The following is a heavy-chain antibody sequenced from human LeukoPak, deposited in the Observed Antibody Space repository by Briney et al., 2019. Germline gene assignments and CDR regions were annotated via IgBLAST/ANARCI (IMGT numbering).Heavy chain of an antibody. CDR1: GFTFSSYW. CDR3: ARDRCSSTSCNNRGWFDP. Sequence: GALRLSCAASGFTFSSYWMHWVRQAPGKGLVWVSRINSDGSSTSYADSVKGRFTISRDNAKNTLYLQMNSLRAEDTAVYYCARDRCSSTSCNNRGWFDPWGQGTLVTVSS. J-gene: IGHJ5*02. D-gene: IGHD2-2*01. CDR2: INSDGSST. V-gene: IGHV3-74*01.